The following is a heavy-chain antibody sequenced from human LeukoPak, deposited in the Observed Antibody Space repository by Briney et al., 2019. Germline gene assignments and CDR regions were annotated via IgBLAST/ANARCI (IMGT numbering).Heavy chain of an antibody. CDR1: GFTFSSFE. J-gene: IGHJ4*02. D-gene: IGHD6-6*01. V-gene: IGHV3-48*03. CDR2: ISSTSDVT. Sequence: PGGSLRLSCAASGFTFSSFEMNWVRQAPGGGLEWISYISSTSDVTYYADSVKGRFTISRDNAQNTLYLQMNSLRAEDTAVYYCAKAIHSSSSGVVDYWGQGTLVTVSS. CDR3: AKAIHSSSSGVVDY.